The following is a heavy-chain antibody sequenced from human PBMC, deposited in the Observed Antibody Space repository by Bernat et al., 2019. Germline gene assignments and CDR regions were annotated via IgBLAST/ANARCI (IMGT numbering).Heavy chain of an antibody. CDR2: INWNGGST. V-gene: IGHV3-20*04. Sequence: EVQLVESGGGVVRPGGSLRLSCAASGFTFDDYGMRWVRQAPGKGLEWVSGINWNGGSTGYADSVKGRFTISRDNAKNSLYLQMNSLRAEETALYYCARGYGGNSRYVGLFDYWGQGTLVTVSS. J-gene: IGHJ4*02. CDR1: GFTFDDYG. D-gene: IGHD2-21*02. CDR3: ARGYGGNSRYVGLFDY.